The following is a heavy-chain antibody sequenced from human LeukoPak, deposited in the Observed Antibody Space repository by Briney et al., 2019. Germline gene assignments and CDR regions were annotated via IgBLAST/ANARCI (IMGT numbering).Heavy chain of an antibody. CDR3: AKDDRSYGDYARYDY. D-gene: IGHD4-17*01. J-gene: IGHJ4*02. CDR1: GFTISSYG. Sequence: TGGSLRLSCAASGFTISSYGMTWVRQAPGKGLEWVSAIRGSGGNTYYADSVKGRFTISRDNSKNTLYLQMNSLRAEDTAVYYCAKDDRSYGDYARYDYWGQGTLVTVSS. CDR2: IRGSGGNT. V-gene: IGHV3-23*01.